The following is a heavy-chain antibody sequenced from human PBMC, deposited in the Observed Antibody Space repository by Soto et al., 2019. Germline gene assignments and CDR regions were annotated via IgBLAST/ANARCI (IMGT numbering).Heavy chain of an antibody. CDR1: GLTVSRNY. CDR3: ATLGDGY. J-gene: IGHJ4*02. CDR2: IYNAGST. V-gene: IGHV3-66*01. D-gene: IGHD2-8*01. Sequence: EVQLAKSGGGLVQPGGSLRLSCAASGLTVSRNYMSWVRQAPGKGLEWVSVIYNAGSTNYADSVKGRFTISRDNSKNTLYLQMNSLRVEDTAVYYCATLGDGYWGQGTLVTVSS.